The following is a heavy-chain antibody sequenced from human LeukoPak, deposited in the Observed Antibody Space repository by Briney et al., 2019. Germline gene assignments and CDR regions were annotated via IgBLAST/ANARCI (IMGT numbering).Heavy chain of an antibody. CDR3: ARTTMVRGTYYMDV. J-gene: IGHJ6*03. Sequence: SETLSFTCTVSGGSISSYYWSWIRQPPGKGLEWIGCIYYSGYTNYKSSLKSRVTISVDASKNQFSLKLSSVAAADTAVYYCARTTMVRGTYYMDVWGKGTTVTVSS. D-gene: IGHD3-10*01. CDR2: IYYSGYT. CDR1: GGSISSYY. V-gene: IGHV4-59*01.